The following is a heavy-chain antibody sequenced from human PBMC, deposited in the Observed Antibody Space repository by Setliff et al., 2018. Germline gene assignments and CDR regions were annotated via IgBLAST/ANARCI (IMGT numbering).Heavy chain of an antibody. CDR1: GGSFSGYY. D-gene: IGHD2-15*01. J-gene: IGHJ6*03. CDR2: INHTGST. V-gene: IGHV4-34*01. Sequence: PSETLSLTCAVYGGSFSGYYWSWIRQPPGKGLELIGEINHTGSTNYNPSLKSRVAISVDTSKNQFSLRLSSVTAADTALYYCARGGGSVLPNYYYFNYMDVWGKGTTVTVSS. CDR3: ARGGGSVLPNYYYFNYMDV.